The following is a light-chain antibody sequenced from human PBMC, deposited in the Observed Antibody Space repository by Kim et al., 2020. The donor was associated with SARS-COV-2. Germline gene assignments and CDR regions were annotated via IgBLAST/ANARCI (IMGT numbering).Light chain of an antibody. Sequence: QSVLTQPPSVSGAPGQRVTISCTGSYSNIGAGYDVHWYQQLPGTAPKLLIYGNDNRPSGVPDRFSGSKAGTSASLAITGLQAEDEADYYCQSYDSSLSGSRIFGGGTKVTVL. CDR3: QSYDSSLSGSRI. V-gene: IGLV1-40*01. J-gene: IGLJ2*01. CDR2: GND. CDR1: YSNIGAGYD.